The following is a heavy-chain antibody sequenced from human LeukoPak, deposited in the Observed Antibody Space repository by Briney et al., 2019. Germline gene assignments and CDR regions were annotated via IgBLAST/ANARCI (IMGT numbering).Heavy chain of an antibody. CDR2: ISAYNGNT. CDR3: ARWLGTGYFHYFDY. CDR1: GYTFTSYG. J-gene: IGHJ4*02. Sequence: ASVKVSCKASGYTFTSYGISLVRQAPGQGLEWMGWISAYNGNTNYAQKLQGRVTMTTDTSTSTAYMELRSLRSDDTAVYYCARWLGTGYFHYFDYWGQGTLVTVSS. D-gene: IGHD3/OR15-3a*01. V-gene: IGHV1-18*01.